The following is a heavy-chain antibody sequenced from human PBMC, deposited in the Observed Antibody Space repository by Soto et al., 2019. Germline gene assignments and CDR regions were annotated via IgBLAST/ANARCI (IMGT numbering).Heavy chain of an antibody. J-gene: IGHJ4*02. V-gene: IGHV3-48*02. Sequence: GGSLRLSCAASGFTFSSYSMNWVRQAPGKGLEWVSYISISSSTIYYADSLKGRFTISRDNAKNSLYLQMNILIDEDTAVYYCARDHADEGAGSYYKGDSLGQGTLVTVSS. D-gene: IGHD3-10*01. CDR2: ISISSSTI. CDR1: GFTFSSYS. CDR3: ARDHADEGAGSYYKGDS.